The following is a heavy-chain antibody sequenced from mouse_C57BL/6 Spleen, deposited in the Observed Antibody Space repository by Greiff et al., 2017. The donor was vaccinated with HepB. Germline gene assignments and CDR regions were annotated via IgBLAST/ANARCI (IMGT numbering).Heavy chain of an antibody. V-gene: IGHV1-4*01. CDR3: ARSFAY. CDR2: INPSSGYN. Sequence: VQLQQSGAELARPGASVKMSCQASGYTFTSYTLHWVKQRHGQGLEWIGYINPSSGYNKYNQKFKDKATLTADKSSSTAYVQLSSMTSGDAAVYYCARSFAYWGQGGLVTVAA. J-gene: IGHJ3*01. CDR1: GYTFTSYT.